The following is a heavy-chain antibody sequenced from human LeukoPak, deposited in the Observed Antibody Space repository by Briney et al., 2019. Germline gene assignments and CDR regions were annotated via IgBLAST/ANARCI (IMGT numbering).Heavy chain of an antibody. J-gene: IGHJ5*02. D-gene: IGHD3-10*01. CDR3: AGGPRLLWFGELLSSGFDP. V-gene: IGHV1-8*01. Sequence: ASVKVSCKASGYTFTSYDINWVRQATGQGLEWMGWMNPNSGNTGYAQKFQGRVTMTRNTSISTAYMELSSLRSEDTAVYYCAGGPRLLWFGELLSSGFDPWGQGTLVTVSS. CDR1: GYTFTSYD. CDR2: MNPNSGNT.